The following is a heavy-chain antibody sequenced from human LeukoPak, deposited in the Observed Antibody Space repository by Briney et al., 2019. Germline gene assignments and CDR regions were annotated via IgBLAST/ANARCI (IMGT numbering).Heavy chain of an antibody. Sequence: GGSLRLSCAASGLTVSSNYMSWVRQAPGKGLEWVSVIYSGGSTYYADSVKGRFTISRDNAKNSLYLQMNSLRAEDTAVYYCAREVGEDYWGQGTLVTVSS. CDR2: IYSGGST. J-gene: IGHJ4*02. CDR1: GLTVSSNY. V-gene: IGHV3-53*01. CDR3: AREVGEDY. D-gene: IGHD2-15*01.